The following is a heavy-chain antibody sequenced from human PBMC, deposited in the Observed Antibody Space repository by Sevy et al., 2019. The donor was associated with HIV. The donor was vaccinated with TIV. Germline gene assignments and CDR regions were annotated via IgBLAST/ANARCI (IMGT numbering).Heavy chain of an antibody. Sequence: SETLSLTCAVYGGSFSGYYWSWIRQPPGKGLEWIGEINHSASTNYNPSLKSRVTISVDTSKNQFSLKLSSVTAADTAVYYCARHCSSTSCSHAFDIWGQGTMVTVSS. CDR1: GGSFSGYY. CDR3: ARHCSSTSCSHAFDI. J-gene: IGHJ3*02. CDR2: INHSAST. D-gene: IGHD2-2*01. V-gene: IGHV4-34*01.